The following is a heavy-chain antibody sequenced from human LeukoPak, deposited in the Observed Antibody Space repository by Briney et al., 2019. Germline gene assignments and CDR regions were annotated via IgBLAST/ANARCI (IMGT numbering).Heavy chain of an antibody. D-gene: IGHD6-13*01. CDR3: ARDRVGQQLVGRKYYYYMDV. CDR1: GGSFSGYY. V-gene: IGHV4-34*01. CDR2: INNSGST. J-gene: IGHJ6*03. Sequence: SETLSLTCAVYGGSFSGYYWNWIRQPPGKGLEWIGEINNSGSTNYNPSLKSRVTISVDTSKNQFSLKLRSVTAADTAVYYCARDRVGQQLVGRKYYYYMDVWGKGNTVTISS.